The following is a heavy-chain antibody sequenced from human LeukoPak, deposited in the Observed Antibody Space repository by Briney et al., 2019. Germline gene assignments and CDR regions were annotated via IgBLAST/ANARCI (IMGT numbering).Heavy chain of an antibody. CDR3: AKDEERRGTAMLRGGLD. CDR2: ISGSGGST. V-gene: IGHV3-23*01. D-gene: IGHD5-18*01. Sequence: PGGSLRLSCAASGFTFSSYAMSWVRQAPGKGLEWVSAISGSGGSTYYADSVKGRFTISRDNSKNSLYLQMNSLRAEDTALYYCAKDEERRGTAMLRGGLDWGQGTLVTVSS. J-gene: IGHJ4*02. CDR1: GFTFSSYA.